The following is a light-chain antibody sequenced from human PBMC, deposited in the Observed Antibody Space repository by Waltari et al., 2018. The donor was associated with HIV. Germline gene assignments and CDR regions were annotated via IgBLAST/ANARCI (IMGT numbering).Light chain of an antibody. CDR1: PGISSY. J-gene: IGKJ3*01. V-gene: IGKV1-9*01. Sequence: DIQLTQAPSFLSASVGDRVTITCRASPGISSYLAWYQQKPGKDPKLLIYAASTLQSGVPSRFSGSGSGTEFTHSSSCQQPEDFATFCCQQLNSYPFTFGPGTKVDI. CDR2: AAS. CDR3: QQLNSYPFT.